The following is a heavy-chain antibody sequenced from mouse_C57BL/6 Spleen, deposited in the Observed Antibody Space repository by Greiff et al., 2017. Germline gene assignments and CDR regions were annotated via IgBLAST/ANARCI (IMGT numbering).Heavy chain of an antibody. CDR2: ISSGGSYT. CDR1: GFTFSSYG. CDR3: ARHEETGTYYFDY. D-gene: IGHD4-1*01. V-gene: IGHV5-6*01. Sequence: EVKLVESGGDLVKPGGSLKLSCAASGFTFSSYGMSWVRQTPDKRLEWVATISSGGSYTYYPDSVKGRFTISRDNAKNTLYLQMSSLKSEDTAMYYCARHEETGTYYFDYWGQGTTLTVSS. J-gene: IGHJ2*01.